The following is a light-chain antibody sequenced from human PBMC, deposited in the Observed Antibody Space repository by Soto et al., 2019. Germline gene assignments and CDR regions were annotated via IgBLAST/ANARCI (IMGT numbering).Light chain of an antibody. V-gene: IGKV4-1*01. CDR3: QQYYTTPWT. CDR2: WAS. CDR1: QSVFYSSNNKNY. Sequence: DIVMTQSPDSLAVSLGERATINCKSSQSVFYSSNNKNYLAWYQQKPGQPPKAXIYWASTRESGVPDRFSGSGSGTDFTLTISSLQAEDVAVYYCQQYYTTPWTFGQGTKVDI. J-gene: IGKJ1*01.